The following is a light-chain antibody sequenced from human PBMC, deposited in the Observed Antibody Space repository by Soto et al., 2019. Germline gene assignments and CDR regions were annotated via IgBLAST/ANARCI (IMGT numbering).Light chain of an antibody. Sequence: ETVLTQSPGTLSLSPGERATLSCRASQSVSSNYIAWYQQKPGQAPRLLIYGASSRATGIPDRFSGSGSGTDFTLTISRLEPEDFAVYYCQQYGGSPPQTFGQGTKVE. CDR3: QQYGGSPPQT. CDR2: GAS. V-gene: IGKV3-20*01. J-gene: IGKJ1*01. CDR1: QSVSSNY.